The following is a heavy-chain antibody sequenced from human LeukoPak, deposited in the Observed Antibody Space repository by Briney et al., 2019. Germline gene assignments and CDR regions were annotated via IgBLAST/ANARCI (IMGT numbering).Heavy chain of an antibody. Sequence: SETLSLTCTVSGGSFSGYFWSWIRQPPGTGLEWIGEINQSGSTNYNPSLKSRVTISGDTSKNQFSLNLSSVTAADTATYYCARVVATIHYYYYGMDVWGPGTTVTVSS. D-gene: IGHD5-24*01. V-gene: IGHV4-34*01. J-gene: IGHJ6*02. CDR1: GGSFSGYF. CDR3: ARVVATIHYYYYGMDV. CDR2: INQSGST.